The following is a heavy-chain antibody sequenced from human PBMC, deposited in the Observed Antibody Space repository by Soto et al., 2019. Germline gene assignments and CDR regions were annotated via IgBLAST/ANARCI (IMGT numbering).Heavy chain of an antibody. J-gene: IGHJ6*01. CDR3: AKAILNGYFYGMEV. CDR1: VFTFISYY. Sequence: PVVSLRLSCSSSVFTFISYYIHLFLQATGKGLEWVSAIGTTGDTYYPFSVKGRFTISRDNSKNTLYLQMNSLRAEDTAVYYCAKAILNGYFYGMEVWGQGTTVNVSS. CDR2: IGTTGDT. D-gene: IGHD3-9*01. V-gene: IGHV3-13*01.